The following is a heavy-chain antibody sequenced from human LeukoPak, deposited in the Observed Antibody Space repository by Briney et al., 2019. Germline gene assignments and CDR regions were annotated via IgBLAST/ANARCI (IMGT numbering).Heavy chain of an antibody. V-gene: IGHV4-59*12. CDR1: GGSISSYY. D-gene: IGHD3-16*01. CDR3: ARGGSYVYFDY. J-gene: IGHJ4*02. CDR2: IYYSGST. Sequence: PSETLSLTCTVSGGSISSYYWSWIRQPPGKGLEWIGYIYYSGSTNYNPSLKSRVTMSVDKSTNQFSLKLASVTAADTAVYYCARGGSYVYFDYWGQGTLVTVTS.